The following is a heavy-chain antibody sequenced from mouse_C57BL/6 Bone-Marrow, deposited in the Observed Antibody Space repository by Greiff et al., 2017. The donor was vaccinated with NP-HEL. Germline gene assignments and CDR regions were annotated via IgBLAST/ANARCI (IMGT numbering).Heavy chain of an antibody. CDR1: GFTITDDY. Sequence: DVQLQESGAELVRPGASVKLSCTASGFTITDDYMHWVKQRPEQGLEWIGWIDPENGDTAYASKFQGKATITADTSSNTAYLQLSSLTSEDTAVYYCTIYEGAMDYWGQGTSVTVSS. CDR2: IDPENGDT. J-gene: IGHJ4*01. D-gene: IGHD1-1*01. V-gene: IGHV14-4*01. CDR3: TIYEGAMDY.